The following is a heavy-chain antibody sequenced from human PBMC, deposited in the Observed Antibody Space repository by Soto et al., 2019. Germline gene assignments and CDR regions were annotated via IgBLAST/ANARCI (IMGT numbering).Heavy chain of an antibody. V-gene: IGHV4-39*01. CDR2: IYYSGST. Sequence: QLQLQESGPGLVKPSETLSLTCTVSGGSISSSSYYWGWIRQPPGKGLEWIGSIYYSGSTYYNPSLKSRVTISVDTSKNQFSLKLSSVTAADTAVYYCAMGYGSGSYLFYWGQGTLVTVSS. D-gene: IGHD3-10*01. CDR3: AMGYGSGSYLFY. CDR1: GGSISSSSYY. J-gene: IGHJ4*02.